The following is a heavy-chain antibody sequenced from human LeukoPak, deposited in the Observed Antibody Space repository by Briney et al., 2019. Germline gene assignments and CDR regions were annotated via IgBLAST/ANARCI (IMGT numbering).Heavy chain of an antibody. CDR3: ARDLEVAYHGSGSGY. Sequence: PGGSLRLSCAASGFTFSGYSMSWVRQAPGEGLEWVSYISSSSSTIYYAHSVKGRFTISRDNVTKSLYLQMNSLRAEDTAVYYCARDLEVAYHGSGSGYWGQGTLVTVS. CDR2: ISSSSSTI. D-gene: IGHD3-10*01. V-gene: IGHV3-48*04. CDR1: GFTFSGYS. J-gene: IGHJ4*02.